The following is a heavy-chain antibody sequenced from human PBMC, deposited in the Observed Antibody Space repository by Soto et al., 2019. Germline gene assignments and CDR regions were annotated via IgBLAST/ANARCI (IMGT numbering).Heavy chain of an antibody. J-gene: IGHJ4*02. CDR2: INPNSGGT. CDR1: GYTFTGYY. D-gene: IGHD3-22*01. CDR3: ARDSYVYDSSGYNDY. Sequence: GASVKVSCKASGYTFTGYYMHWVRQAPGQGLEWMGWINPNSGGTNYAQKFQGWVTMTRDTSTSTVYMELSSLRSEDTAVYYCARDSYVYDSSGYNDYWGQGTLVTVSS. V-gene: IGHV1-2*04.